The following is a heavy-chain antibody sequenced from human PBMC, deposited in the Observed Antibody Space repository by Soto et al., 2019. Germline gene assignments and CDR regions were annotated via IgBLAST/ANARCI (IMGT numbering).Heavy chain of an antibody. CDR3: ARGGYCSGGSCYSRY. J-gene: IGHJ4*02. V-gene: IGHV4-30-4*01. Sequence: PSETLSLTCTVSGGSISSGDYYWIWIRQPPGKGLEWIGYIYYSGSTYYNPSLKSRVTISVDTSKNQFSLKLSSVTAADTAVYYCARGGYCSGGSCYSRYWGQGTLVTVSS. D-gene: IGHD2-15*01. CDR1: GGSISSGDYY. CDR2: IYYSGST.